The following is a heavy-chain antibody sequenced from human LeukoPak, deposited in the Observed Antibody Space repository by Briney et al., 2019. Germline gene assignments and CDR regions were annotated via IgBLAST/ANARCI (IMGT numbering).Heavy chain of an antibody. CDR2: ISWNSGSI. D-gene: IGHD1/OR15-1a*01. Sequence: GRSLRLSCAASGFTFDDYAMHWVRQAPGKGLEWVSGISWNSGSIGYADSVKGRFTISRDNSKNTLYLQMNSLRAEDTAVYYCAKLNNPNDAFDIWGQGTMVTVSS. CDR3: AKLNNPNDAFDI. J-gene: IGHJ3*02. V-gene: IGHV3-9*01. CDR1: GFTFDDYA.